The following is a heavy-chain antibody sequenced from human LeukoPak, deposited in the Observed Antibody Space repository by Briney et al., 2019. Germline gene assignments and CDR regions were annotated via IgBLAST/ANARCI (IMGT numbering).Heavy chain of an antibody. Sequence: GGSLRFSCAASGLTFSSYAMSWVRQAPGKGLEWVSAISGSGGSTYYADSVKGRFTISRDNSKNTLYLQMNSLRAEDTAVYYCARVPAAIISFVDYWGQGTLVTVSS. CDR2: ISGSGGST. D-gene: IGHD2-2*02. CDR3: ARVPAAIISFVDY. V-gene: IGHV3-23*01. CDR1: GLTFSSYA. J-gene: IGHJ4*02.